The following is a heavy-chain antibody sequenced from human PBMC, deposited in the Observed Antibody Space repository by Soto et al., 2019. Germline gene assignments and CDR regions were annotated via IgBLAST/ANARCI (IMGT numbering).Heavy chain of an antibody. CDR1: GFTLSSYA. V-gene: IGHV3-64D*06. Sequence: GALRLCWSAAGFTLSSYAMDWVRQAPGKGLEYVSAISSNGGSTYYADSVKGRFTISRDNSKNTLYLQMSSLRAEDTAVYYCVKGDIVVAPAAILTDYYYGMDVWGQGTTVTVSS. D-gene: IGHD2-2*01. CDR2: ISSNGGST. CDR3: VKGDIVVAPAAILTDYYYGMDV. J-gene: IGHJ6*02.